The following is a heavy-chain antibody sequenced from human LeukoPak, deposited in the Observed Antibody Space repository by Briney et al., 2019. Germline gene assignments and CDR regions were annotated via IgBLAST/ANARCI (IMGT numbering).Heavy chain of an antibody. D-gene: IGHD3-3*01. J-gene: IGHJ4*02. CDR2: INHTGRT. Sequence: SETLSLTCAVYGESFSGYYWAWIRQPPGKGLEWIGEINHTGRTNYKPSLKSRVTISVDSSKNQFSLKLSSVTAADTAVYYCARHQGSDFWSVYYFDYWGQGTLVTVSS. V-gene: IGHV4-34*01. CDR1: GESFSGYY. CDR3: ARHQGSDFWSVYYFDY.